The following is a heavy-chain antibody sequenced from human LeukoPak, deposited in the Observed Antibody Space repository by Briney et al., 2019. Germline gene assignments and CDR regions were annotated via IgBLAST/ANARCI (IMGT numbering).Heavy chain of an antibody. CDR1: GFTFRSYA. V-gene: IGHV3-23*01. J-gene: IGHJ4*02. CDR3: AKMVGNYYGPGSYVHFDY. D-gene: IGHD3-10*01. Sequence: GGSLRLSCVASGFTFRSYARNWVRQTPGKGLEWVSTVSGSGSSTYYADSVKGLFTISRDNSKNTMYLQMSSLRADDTATYHCAKMVGNYYGPGSYVHFDYWGQGTLVTVSS. CDR2: VSGSGSST.